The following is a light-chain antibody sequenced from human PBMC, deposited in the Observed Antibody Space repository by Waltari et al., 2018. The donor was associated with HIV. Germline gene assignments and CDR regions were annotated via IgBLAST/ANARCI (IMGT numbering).Light chain of an antibody. J-gene: IGLJ2*01. V-gene: IGLV2-14*03. CDR2: DGT. CDR3: CSYAGTNAFVA. CDR1: WSDVGDYGY. Sequence: QSALTQPASVSGSPGQSITISCTGTWSDVGDYGYVAWYQQHPGKAPKVIIHDGTNRPSGVSNRFSGSKSGDTASLTISGLQSEDEADYYCCSYAGTNAFVAFGGGTKLTVL.